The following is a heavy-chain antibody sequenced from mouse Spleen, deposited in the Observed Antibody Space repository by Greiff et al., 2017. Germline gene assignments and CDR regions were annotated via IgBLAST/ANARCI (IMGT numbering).Heavy chain of an antibody. D-gene: IGHD4-1*01. CDR2: ISYSGST. CDR1: GDSITSGY. V-gene: IGHV3-8*02. CDR3: ARYSLNWDDYAMDY. J-gene: IGHJ4*01. Sequence: EVKLVESGPSLVKPSQTLSLTCSVTGDSITSGYWNWIRKFPGNKLEYMGYISYSGSTYYNPSLKSRISITRDTSKNQYYLQLNSVTTEDTATYYCARYSLNWDDYAMDYWGQGTSVTVSS.